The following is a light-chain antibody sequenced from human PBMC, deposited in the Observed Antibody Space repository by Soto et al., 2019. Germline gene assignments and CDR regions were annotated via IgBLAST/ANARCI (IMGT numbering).Light chain of an antibody. Sequence: QSALTQPPSASGSLGQSVTIPCTGTSSDVGGYDHVSWYQQHPGKAPKLMIYEVTKRPAGVPDRFSGSKSGNTASLTVSGLQAEDEADYYCSSDAGNYNYVFGTGTKVPVL. CDR3: SSDAGNYNYV. CDR2: EVT. V-gene: IGLV2-8*01. CDR1: SSDVGGYDH. J-gene: IGLJ1*01.